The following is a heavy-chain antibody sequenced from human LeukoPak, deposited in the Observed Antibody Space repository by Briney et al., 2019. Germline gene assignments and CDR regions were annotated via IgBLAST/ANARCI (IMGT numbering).Heavy chain of an antibody. CDR1: GYSISSGYY. CDR2: IYHSGST. V-gene: IGHV4-38-2*02. Sequence: SETLSLTCNVSGYSISSGYYWGWIRQPPGKGLQWIGTIYHSGSTYYNPSLKSRVTISIDTSKNQFSLKLSSVTAADTAIYYCARYLDYGGNSRVFQHWGQGTLVTVSS. J-gene: IGHJ1*01. D-gene: IGHD4-23*01. CDR3: ARYLDYGGNSRVFQH.